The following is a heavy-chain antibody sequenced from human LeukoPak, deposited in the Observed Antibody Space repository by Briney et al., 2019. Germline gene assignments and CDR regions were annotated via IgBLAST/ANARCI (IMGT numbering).Heavy chain of an antibody. V-gene: IGHV3-21*01. Sequence: GGSLRLSCAASGFTFSSYNMNWVRQAPGKGLELVSSISSSSSYIYYADSVKGRFTISRDNAKNSLYLQMNSLRAEDTAVYYCARDYYDSSELDAFDIWGQGTMVTVSS. J-gene: IGHJ3*02. CDR2: ISSSSSYI. D-gene: IGHD3-22*01. CDR1: GFTFSSYN. CDR3: ARDYYDSSELDAFDI.